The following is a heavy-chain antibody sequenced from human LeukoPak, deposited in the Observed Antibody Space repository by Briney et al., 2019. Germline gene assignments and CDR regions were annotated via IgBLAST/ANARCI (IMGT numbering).Heavy chain of an antibody. CDR3: AREGYYDSSGYSYYYYYGMDV. CDR1: GFTFSSYS. V-gene: IGHV3-21*01. Sequence: PGGSLRLSCAASGFTFSSYSMNWVRQAPGKGLEWVSSISISSSYIYYADSVKGRFTISRDNAKNSLYLQMNSLRAEDTAVYYCAREGYYDSSGYSYYYYYGMDVWGQGTTVTVSS. CDR2: ISISSSYI. J-gene: IGHJ6*02. D-gene: IGHD3-22*01.